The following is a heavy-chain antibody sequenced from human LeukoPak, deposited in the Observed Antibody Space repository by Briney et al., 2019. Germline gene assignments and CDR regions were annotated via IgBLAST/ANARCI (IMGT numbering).Heavy chain of an antibody. Sequence: NPSETLSLTCTVSGGSISNYYWSWIRQPAGKGLEWIGRIYTSGSTNYNPSLKSRVTMSVDTSKNQFSLKLSSVTAADTAVYYCARSGSSGYYYVHHYFDYWGQGTLVTVSS. CDR2: IYTSGST. J-gene: IGHJ4*02. D-gene: IGHD3-22*01. CDR3: ARSGSSGYYYVHHYFDY. V-gene: IGHV4-4*07. CDR1: GGSISNYY.